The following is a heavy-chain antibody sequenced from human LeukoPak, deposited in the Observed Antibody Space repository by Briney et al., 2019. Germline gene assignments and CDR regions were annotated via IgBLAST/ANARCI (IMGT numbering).Heavy chain of an antibody. J-gene: IGHJ4*02. V-gene: IGHV4-59*01. CDR1: GFSFTTYW. CDR2: VFSSGTT. D-gene: IGHD6-13*01. Sequence: GSLRLSCAASGFSFTTYWMSWVRQPPGKGLEWIGYVFSSGTTNYNPSLKGRVILLVDTSKNQFSLELNSVTAADTAVYYCARSGRGAAGTRYISDFWGQGTLVTVSS. CDR3: ARSGRGAAGTRYISDF.